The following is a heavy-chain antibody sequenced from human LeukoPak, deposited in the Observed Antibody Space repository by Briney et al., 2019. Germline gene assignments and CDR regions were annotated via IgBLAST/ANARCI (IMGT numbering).Heavy chain of an antibody. D-gene: IGHD3-22*01. J-gene: IGHJ5*02. CDR3: AREGSPYYYDSSGFFWFDP. CDR1: GYTFTSYY. Sequence: ASVKVSCKASGYTFTSYYMHWVRQAPGQGPEWMGIINPSGGSTSYAQKFQGRVTMTRDTSTSTVYMELSSLRSEDTAVYYCAREGSPYYYDSSGFFWFDPWGQGTLVTVSS. V-gene: IGHV1-46*01. CDR2: INPSGGST.